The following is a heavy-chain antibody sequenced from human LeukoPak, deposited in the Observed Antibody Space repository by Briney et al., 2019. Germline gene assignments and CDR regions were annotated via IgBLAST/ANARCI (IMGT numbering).Heavy chain of an antibody. CDR3: ARGHVLRYLDWLLTPSYFDY. J-gene: IGHJ4*02. CDR1: GYTFTGYY. Sequence: ASVKVSCKASGYTFTGYYMHWVRQAPGQGLEWMGWINPNSGGTNYAQKFQGRVTMTRDTSISTAYMELSRLRSDDTAVYYCARGHVLRYLDWLLTPSYFDYWGQGTLVTVSS. CDR2: INPNSGGT. V-gene: IGHV1-2*02. D-gene: IGHD3-9*01.